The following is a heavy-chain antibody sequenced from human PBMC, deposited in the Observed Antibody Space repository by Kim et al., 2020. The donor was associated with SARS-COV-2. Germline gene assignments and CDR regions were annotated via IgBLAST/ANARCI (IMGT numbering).Heavy chain of an antibody. CDR1: GGSISGSEYL. J-gene: IGHJ4*02. D-gene: IGHD2-8*01. V-gene: IGHV4-39*07. Sequence: SETLSLTCTVSGGSISGSEYLWAWIRQSPGKGLEWLASVAYFGDTYYNSSLNSRGTISKDTSKNQFSLKLNSVTAADTAVYYCARYSNSEWSLRNCGQG. CDR2: VAYFGDT. CDR3: ARYSNSEWSLRN.